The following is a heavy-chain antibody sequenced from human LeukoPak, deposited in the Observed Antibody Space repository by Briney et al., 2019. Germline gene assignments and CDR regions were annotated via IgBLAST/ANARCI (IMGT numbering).Heavy chain of an antibody. CDR2: ISAYNGNT. Sequence: ASVKVSCKASGYTFTSYGISWVRQAPGQGLEWMGWISAYNGNTNYAQKLQGRVTMTTDTSTSTAYMELRSQRSDDTAVYYCARGATYYYDSSGYYYPRGYFDYWGQGTLVTVSS. V-gene: IGHV1-18*01. D-gene: IGHD3-22*01. CDR1: GYTFTSYG. CDR3: ARGATYYYDSSGYYYPRGYFDY. J-gene: IGHJ4*02.